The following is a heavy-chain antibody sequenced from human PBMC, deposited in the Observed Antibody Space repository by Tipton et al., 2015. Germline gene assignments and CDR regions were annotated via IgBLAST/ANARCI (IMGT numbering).Heavy chain of an antibody. Sequence: TLSLTCTISGGSISSSTYYWVWIRQPPGKGLEWIGNIYYSGSTYYNSSLKSRVTISVDTPKNQFSLKLNSVTAADTAVYYCARDVVPNWFDPWGQGILVTVSS. CDR3: ARDVVPNWFDP. CDR2: IYYSGST. CDR1: GGSISSSTYY. V-gene: IGHV4-39*02. J-gene: IGHJ5*02.